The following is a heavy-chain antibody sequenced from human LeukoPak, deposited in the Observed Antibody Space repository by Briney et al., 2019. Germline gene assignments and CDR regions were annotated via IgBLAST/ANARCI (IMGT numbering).Heavy chain of an antibody. CDR2: INHSGST. V-gene: IGHV4-34*01. J-gene: IGHJ4*02. CDR3: ARHVGSGWSFDY. D-gene: IGHD6-19*01. CDR1: GGSFSGYY. Sequence: SETLSLTCAVYGGSFSGYYWSWIRQPPGKGLEWIGEINHSGSTNYNPSLKSRVTISVDTSKNQFSLKLSSVTAADTAVYYCARHVGSGWSFDYWGQGTLVTVSS.